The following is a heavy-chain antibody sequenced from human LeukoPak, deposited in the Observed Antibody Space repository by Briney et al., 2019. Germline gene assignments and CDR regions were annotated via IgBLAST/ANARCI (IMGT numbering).Heavy chain of an antibody. CDR3: VRGSGWFFGL. Sequence: GGSLRLSCAASQFSISYDWMHWVRQAPGKGLEWVASIKEDGRDIHYLDSVKGRFSISRDNAKNSLYLEMNTLRAEDAAVYYCVRGSGWFFGLWGQGSLVTVSS. CDR2: IKEDGRDI. V-gene: IGHV3-7*01. D-gene: IGHD6-19*01. J-gene: IGHJ4*02. CDR1: QFSISYDW.